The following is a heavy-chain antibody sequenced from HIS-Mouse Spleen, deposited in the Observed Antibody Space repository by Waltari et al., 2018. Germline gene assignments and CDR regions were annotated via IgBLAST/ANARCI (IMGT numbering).Heavy chain of an antibody. CDR1: GGSISSSSYY. CDR2: IYYSGGT. Sequence: QLQLQESGPGLVKPSETLSLTCTVSGGSISSSSYYWGWIRQPPGKGLEWIGSIYYSGGTYSALSLMGRVTISVDTSKNQFSLKLSSVTAADTAVYYCAREIPYSSSWYDWYFDLWGRGTLVTVSS. D-gene: IGHD6-13*01. J-gene: IGHJ2*01. V-gene: IGHV4-39*07. CDR3: AREIPYSSSWYDWYFDL.